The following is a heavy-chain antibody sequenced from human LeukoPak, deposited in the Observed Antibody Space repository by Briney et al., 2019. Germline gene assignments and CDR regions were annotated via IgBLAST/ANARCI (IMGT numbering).Heavy chain of an antibody. J-gene: IGHJ4*02. CDR2: IYYSGGT. CDR3: ARDRDTAYIDY. D-gene: IGHD5-18*01. V-gene: IGHV4-31*03. Sequence: PSETLSLTCTVSGGSISSGGYYWSWIRQHPGKGLEWIGYIYYSGGTYYNPSLKSRVTISVDTSKNQFSLKLSSVTAADTAVYYCARDRDTAYIDYWGQGTLVTVSS. CDR1: GGSISSGGYY.